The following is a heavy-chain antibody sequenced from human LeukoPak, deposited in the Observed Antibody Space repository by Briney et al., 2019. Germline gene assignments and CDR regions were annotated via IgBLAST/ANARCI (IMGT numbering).Heavy chain of an antibody. J-gene: IGHJ4*02. CDR3: ASSGSYRFDY. D-gene: IGHD1-26*01. CDR2: ITASGTVM. V-gene: IGHV3-48*02. CDR1: GFTFSSYS. Sequence: PGGSLRLSCAASGFTFSSYSMNWVRQAPGKGLEWVSHITASGTVMFYADSVKGLFTISRDNAKNSLYLQMNSLRDEDTAVYYCASSGSYRFDYWGQGTLVTVSS.